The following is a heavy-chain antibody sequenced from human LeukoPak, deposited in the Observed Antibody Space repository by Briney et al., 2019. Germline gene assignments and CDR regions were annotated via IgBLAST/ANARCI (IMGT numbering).Heavy chain of an antibody. CDR3: ARRRIAAAGTDYYYGMDV. V-gene: IGHV5-10-1*01. CDR2: IDPSDSYT. J-gene: IGHJ6*02. Sequence: GESLKISCKGSGYSFTSYWISWVRQMPGKGLEWMGRIDPSDSYTNYSPSFQGHVTISADKSISTAYLQWSSLKASDTAKYYCARRRIAAAGTDYYYGMDVWGQGTTVTVSS. CDR1: GYSFTSYW. D-gene: IGHD6-13*01.